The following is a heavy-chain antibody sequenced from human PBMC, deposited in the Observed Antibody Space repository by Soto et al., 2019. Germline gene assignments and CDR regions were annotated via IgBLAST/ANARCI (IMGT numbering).Heavy chain of an antibody. CDR1: GGSISSSSYY. Sequence: PSETLSLTCTVSGGSISSSSYYWGWIRQPPGKGLEWIGSIYYSGSTYYNPSLKSRVTISVDTSKNQFSLKLSSVTAADTAVYYCARHGTGHYYDSRGYASDYWGQGTLVTVSS. D-gene: IGHD3-22*01. CDR2: IYYSGST. J-gene: IGHJ4*02. CDR3: ARHGTGHYYDSRGYASDY. V-gene: IGHV4-39*01.